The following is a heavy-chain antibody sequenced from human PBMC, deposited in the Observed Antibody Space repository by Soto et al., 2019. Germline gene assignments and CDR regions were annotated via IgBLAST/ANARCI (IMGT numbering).Heavy chain of an antibody. J-gene: IGHJ4*02. Sequence: PGGSLRLSCAASGYILDDYSMNWVRQAPGKGLEWVSYISGSSTTIYYADSVKGRFTISRDNSKNSLYLQMSSLRAEDTAVYYCVKDGRIGRGYSFVNRFAYWGQGTLVTVSS. CDR3: VKDGRIGRGYSFVNRFAY. V-gene: IGHV3-48*01. D-gene: IGHD5-18*01. CDR2: ISGSSTTI. CDR1: GYILDDYS.